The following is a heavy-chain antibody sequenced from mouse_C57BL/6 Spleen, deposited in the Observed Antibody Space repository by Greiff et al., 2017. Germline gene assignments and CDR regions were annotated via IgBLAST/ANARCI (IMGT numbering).Heavy chain of an antibody. CDR1: GYTFTSYW. CDR2: FDPSDSET. J-gene: IGHJ2*01. D-gene: IGHD1-1*01. CDR3: ARSLLRFFDY. V-gene: IGHV1-52*01. Sequence: QVQLQQPGAELVRPGSSVKLSCNASGYTFTSYWMHWVKQRPIQGLEWIGNFDPSDSETHYNQKFKDKATLTVDKSSSTAYMQLSSVTSEDSAVDYCARSLLRFFDYGGQGTTLTVSS.